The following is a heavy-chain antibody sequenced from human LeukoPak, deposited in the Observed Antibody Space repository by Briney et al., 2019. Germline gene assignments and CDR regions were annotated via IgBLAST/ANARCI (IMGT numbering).Heavy chain of an antibody. Sequence: ASVRVSCKASGYTFTSYGISWVRQDPGQGLEWMGWISAYNGNTNYAQKLQGRVTMTTDTSTSTAYMELRSLRSDDTAVYYCARGGVTIFGVVITRSPYYFDYWGQGTLVTVSS. CDR3: ARGGVTIFGVVITRSPYYFDY. CDR1: GYTFTSYG. D-gene: IGHD3-3*01. CDR2: ISAYNGNT. J-gene: IGHJ4*02. V-gene: IGHV1-18*01.